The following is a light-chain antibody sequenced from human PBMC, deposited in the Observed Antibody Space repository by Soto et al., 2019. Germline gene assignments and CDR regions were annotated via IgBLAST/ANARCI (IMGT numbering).Light chain of an antibody. CDR3: AAWDDRLNGRVV. CDR1: SSNIGSNT. Sequence: QSVLTQPPSASGTPGQRVTISCSGSSSNIGSNTVNWYQQLPGTAPKLLIYGNNQRPSGVPDRFSGSKSGTSASLAISGLQSEDEADYYCAAWDDRLNGRVVFGGGTKLTVL. V-gene: IGLV1-44*01. CDR2: GNN. J-gene: IGLJ2*01.